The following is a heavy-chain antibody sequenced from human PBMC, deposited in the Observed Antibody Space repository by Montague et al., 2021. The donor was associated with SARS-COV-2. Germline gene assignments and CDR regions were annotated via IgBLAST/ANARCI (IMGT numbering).Heavy chain of an antibody. CDR3: ATITLGHCTNGVCQPPDY. CDR1: GGPISSSSYY. CDR2: IYYSGST. J-gene: IGHJ4*02. D-gene: IGHD2-8*01. V-gene: IGHV4-39*01. Sequence: SETLSLTCTVSGGPISSSSYYWGWIRQPPGKGLEWIGSIYYSGSTYYNPSLKSRVTISVDTSKNQFSLKLSSVTAADTAVYYCATITLGHCTNGVCQPPDYWGQGTLVTVSS.